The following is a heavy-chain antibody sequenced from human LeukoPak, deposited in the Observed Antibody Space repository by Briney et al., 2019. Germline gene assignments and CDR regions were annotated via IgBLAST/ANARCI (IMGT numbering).Heavy chain of an antibody. CDR1: GFTFSSYA. Sequence: GGSLRLSCAASGFTFSSYAMHWVRQAPGKGLEWVAVISYDGSIKYYADSVKGRFTISRDSSKNTLFLQMNSLRAEDTAVYYCARGSKIVVVVAATGYYYGMDVWGQGTTVSVSS. D-gene: IGHD2-15*01. V-gene: IGHV3-30-3*01. J-gene: IGHJ6*02. CDR3: ARGSKIVVVVAATGYYYGMDV. CDR2: ISYDGSIK.